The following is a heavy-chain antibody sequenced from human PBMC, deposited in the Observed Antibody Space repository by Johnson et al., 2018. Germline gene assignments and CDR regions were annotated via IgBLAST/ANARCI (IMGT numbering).Heavy chain of an antibody. CDR1: GFAFSSFG. D-gene: IGHD2-8*02. V-gene: IGHV3-33*01. CDR3: ARDIFCSGGTCHFGMDV. J-gene: IGHJ6*02. Sequence: QVGLVQSGGGVVQPGRTLRLSCAASGFAFSSFGMHWVRQAPGKGLEWVAVIWHDGSNKYYADSVKGRFTISRDTSKNTLYLQMNSLRAEDTAVYYCARDIFCSGGTCHFGMDVWGQGTTVTVSS. CDR2: IWHDGSNK.